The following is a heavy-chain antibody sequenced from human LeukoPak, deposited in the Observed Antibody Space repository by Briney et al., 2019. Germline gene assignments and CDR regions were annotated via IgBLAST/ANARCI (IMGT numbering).Heavy chain of an antibody. Sequence: PSQTLSLTCTVSGVSISSGSYYWRWIRQPAGKGLEWIGRIYTSGSTNYNPSLKSRVTISVDTSKNQFSLKLSSVTAADTAVYYCASLPGGWSYFQHWGQGTLVTVSS. CDR3: ASLPGGWSYFQH. V-gene: IGHV4-61*02. D-gene: IGHD6-19*01. CDR2: IYTSGST. J-gene: IGHJ1*01. CDR1: GVSISSGSYY.